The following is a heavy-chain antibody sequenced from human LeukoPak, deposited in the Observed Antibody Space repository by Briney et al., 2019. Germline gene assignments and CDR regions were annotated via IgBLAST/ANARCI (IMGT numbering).Heavy chain of an antibody. CDR3: GRGGRYGSPDY. CDR2: IYTGGST. Sequence: GGSLRLSCAASGFTVSSNDMNWVRQAPGKGLEWVLIIYTGGSTYYADSMKGRFTISRDNSKNTLYLQMNNLTAEDTAVYYCGRGGRYGSPDYWGQGTLVTVSS. D-gene: IGHD3-16*02. CDR1: GFTVSSND. J-gene: IGHJ4*02. V-gene: IGHV3-53*01.